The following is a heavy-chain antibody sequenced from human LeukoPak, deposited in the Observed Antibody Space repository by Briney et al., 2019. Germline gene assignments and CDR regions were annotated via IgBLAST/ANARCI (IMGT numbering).Heavy chain of an antibody. J-gene: IGHJ4*02. CDR3: AGHHPRNTVDF. Sequence: SETLSLTCTVSGGAISNYYWSWIRQPPGKGLEWIGYISHSGSTNYSPSLKSRVTISLDTSKNQFSLKLSSVTAADTAAYYCAGHHPRNTVDFWGQGTLVTVSS. CDR1: GGAISNYY. CDR2: ISHSGST. V-gene: IGHV4-59*08. D-gene: IGHD2/OR15-2a*01.